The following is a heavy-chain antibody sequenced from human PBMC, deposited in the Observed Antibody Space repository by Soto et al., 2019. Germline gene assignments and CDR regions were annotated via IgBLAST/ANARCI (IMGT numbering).Heavy chain of an antibody. J-gene: IGHJ6*03. CDR2: INHSGST. CDR1: GGSFSGYY. D-gene: IGHD3-9*01. Sequence: SETLSLTCAVYGGSFSGYYWSWIRQPPGKGLEWIGEINHSGSTNYNPSLKSRVTISVDTSKNQFSLKLSSVTAADTAVYYCARGRKNYDILTDYYYYYMGVWGKGTTVTVSS. CDR3: ARGRKNYDILTDYYYYYMGV. V-gene: IGHV4-34*01.